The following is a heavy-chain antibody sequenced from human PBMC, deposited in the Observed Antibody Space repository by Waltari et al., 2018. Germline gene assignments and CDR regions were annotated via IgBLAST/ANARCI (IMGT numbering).Heavy chain of an antibody. J-gene: IGHJ6*02. CDR2: LEPEDGET. D-gene: IGHD3-3*01. V-gene: IGHV1-24*01. CDR1: GYTLTELS. Sequence: QVQLVQSGAEVKKPGASVKVSCKVSGYTLTELSMHWVRQAPGKGLEWLGGLEPEDGETTYAQKFQGRLTLTEDTSTDTAYMELSSLRSEDTAVYYCATGFWSGYYRGYYYYYGMDVWGQGTTVTVSS. CDR3: ATGFWSGYYRGYYYYYGMDV.